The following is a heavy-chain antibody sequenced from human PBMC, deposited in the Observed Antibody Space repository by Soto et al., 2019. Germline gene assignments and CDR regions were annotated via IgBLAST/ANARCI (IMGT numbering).Heavy chain of an antibody. D-gene: IGHD2-15*01. CDR1: GFTFSSYG. CDR3: EKDKMKYCSGDSCQNSVY. V-gene: IGHV3-30*18. CDR2: ISYDGSNK. Sequence: QVQLVESGGGVVQPGRSLRLSCAASGFTFSSYGMHWVRQALGKGLAWLAVISYDGSNKYYADSVKGRFTISRHNSKNTIYLQMNSLRVHDTDVYYCEKDKMKYCSGDSCQNSVYRRQGTLVTLSS. J-gene: IGHJ4*02.